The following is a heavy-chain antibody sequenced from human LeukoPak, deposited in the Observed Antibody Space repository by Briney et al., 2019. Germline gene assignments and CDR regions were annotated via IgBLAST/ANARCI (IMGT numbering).Heavy chain of an antibody. CDR2: ISSSGSGGNT. CDR1: GFTFSSYA. Sequence: GGSLRLSCAASGFTFSSYAMSWARQAPGKGLEWVSGISSSGSGGNTYYADSVKGRFTISRDNSKNTLYLQMNSLRAEDTAVYYCAKQGRGSWDLDYWGQGTLVTVSS. V-gene: IGHV3-23*01. J-gene: IGHJ4*02. D-gene: IGHD6-13*01. CDR3: AKQGRGSWDLDY.